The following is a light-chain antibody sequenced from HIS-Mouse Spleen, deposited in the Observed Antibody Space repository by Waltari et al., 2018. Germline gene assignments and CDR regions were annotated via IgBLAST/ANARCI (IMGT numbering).Light chain of an antibody. CDR2: DDS. Sequence: SYVLTHPPSVSVAPAKTARLTCAANNIGSKIVHWYQQTPGQAPVLVVYDDSDWPSGIPERFSGSNSGNTATLTISRVEAGDEADYYCQVWDSSSDHVVFGGGTKLTVL. J-gene: IGLJ2*01. CDR1: NIGSKI. V-gene: IGLV3-21*03. CDR3: QVWDSSSDHVV.